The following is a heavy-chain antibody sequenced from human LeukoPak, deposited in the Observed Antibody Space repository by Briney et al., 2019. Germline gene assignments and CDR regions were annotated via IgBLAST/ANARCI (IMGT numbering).Heavy chain of an antibody. CDR2: IYYSGST. J-gene: IGHJ4*02. Sequence: SETLSLTCTVSGGSISIGGYYWSWIRQHPGKGLEWIGYIYYSGSTYYNPSLKSRVTISVDTSKNQFSLKLSSVTAADTAVYYCARVPRGTRYYFDYWGQGTLVAVSS. V-gene: IGHV4-31*03. CDR1: GGSISIGGYY. CDR3: ARVPRGTRYYFDY. D-gene: IGHD3/OR15-3a*01.